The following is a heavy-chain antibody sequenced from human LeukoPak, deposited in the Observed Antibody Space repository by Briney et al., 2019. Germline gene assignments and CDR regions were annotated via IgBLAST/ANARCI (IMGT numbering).Heavy chain of an antibody. CDR3: AREGGSGSYSGWYYYYYYMDV. J-gene: IGHJ6*03. CDR2: ISAYNGNT. CDR1: GYTFTSYG. V-gene: IGHV1-18*01. Sequence: ASVKVSCKASGYTFTSYGISWVRQAPGQGLEWMGWISAYNGNTNYAQKLQGRVTMTTDTSTSTAYMELRSLRSDDTAVYYCAREGGSGSYSGWYYYYYYMDVWGKGTTVTVSS. D-gene: IGHD3-10*01.